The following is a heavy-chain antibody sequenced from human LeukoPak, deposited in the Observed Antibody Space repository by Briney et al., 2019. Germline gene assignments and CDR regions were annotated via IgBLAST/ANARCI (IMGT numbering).Heavy chain of an antibody. V-gene: IGHV3-74*01. CDR2: IHNDGTGT. CDR3: ARRGDGYNNGMDV. CDR1: GFTFSNYW. J-gene: IGHJ6*02. Sequence: GGSLRLSCAASGFTFSNYWMYWVRQAPGKGPVWVSRIHNDGTGTSYADSVKGRFTISRDNAKNTLYLQMNSLRAEDTAVHYCARRGDGYNNGMDVWGQGTTVTVSS. D-gene: IGHD5-24*01.